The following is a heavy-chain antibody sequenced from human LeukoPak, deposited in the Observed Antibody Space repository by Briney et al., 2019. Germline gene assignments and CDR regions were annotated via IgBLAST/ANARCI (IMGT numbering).Heavy chain of an antibody. CDR1: GGSFSGYY. J-gene: IGHJ4*02. V-gene: IGHV4-34*01. CDR3: ARSRGSGSFEFDY. D-gene: IGHD3-10*01. CDR2: INHSGST. Sequence: PSETLSLTCAVYGGSFSGYYWSWIRQPPGKGLEWIGEINHSGSTNYNPSLKSRVTISVDTSKNQFSLKLSSVTAADTAVYYCARSRGSGSFEFDYWGQGTLATVSS.